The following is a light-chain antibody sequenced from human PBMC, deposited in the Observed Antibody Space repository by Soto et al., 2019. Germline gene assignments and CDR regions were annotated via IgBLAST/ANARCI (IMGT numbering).Light chain of an antibody. CDR1: SSDVGGYDF. CDR3: SSYTSSHTRV. V-gene: IGLV2-14*01. J-gene: IGLJ1*01. CDR2: DVN. Sequence: QSVLTQPASVSGSPGQSITISCTGTSSDVGGYDFVSWYQHRPGKAPKLIIYDVNNRPSGLSNRFSGSESGNTASLTISGLQTEDEADYYCSSYTSSHTRVFGTGTKVTVL.